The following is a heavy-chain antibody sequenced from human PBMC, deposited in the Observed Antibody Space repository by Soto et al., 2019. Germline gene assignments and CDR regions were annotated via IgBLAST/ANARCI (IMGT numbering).Heavy chain of an antibody. CDR3: AREDIVLVPAALGDYYYYYGMDV. J-gene: IGHJ6*02. CDR1: GYTFTSYG. D-gene: IGHD2-2*01. CDR2: ISAYNGNT. V-gene: IGHV1-18*01. Sequence: QVQLVQSGAEVKKPGASVKVSCKASGYTFTSYGISWVRQAPGQGLEWMGWISAYNGNTNYAQKRQGRVTMTTDTSTSTAYMELRRLRPDDAAVYYCAREDIVLVPAALGDYYYYYGMDVWGQGTTVTVSS.